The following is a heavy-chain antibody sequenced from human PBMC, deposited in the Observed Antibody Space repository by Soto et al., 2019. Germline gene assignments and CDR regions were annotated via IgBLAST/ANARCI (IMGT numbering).Heavy chain of an antibody. CDR3: ARGLRSSGYAMDV. Sequence: PGGSLRLSCAASGFTFSSYEMNWVRQAPGKGLEWVSYIISRGSTIYYADSVKGRFTISRDNAKNSLYLQMNSLRAEDTAVYYCARGLRSSGYAMDVWGQGTTVTVS. V-gene: IGHV3-48*03. J-gene: IGHJ6*02. CDR1: GFTFSSYE. D-gene: IGHD6-13*01. CDR2: IISRGSTI.